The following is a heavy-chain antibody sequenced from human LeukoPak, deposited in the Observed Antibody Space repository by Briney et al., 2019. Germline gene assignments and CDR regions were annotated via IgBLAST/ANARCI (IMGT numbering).Heavy chain of an antibody. CDR2: IYYSASI. CDR1: GGSISSSSYY. J-gene: IGHJ4*02. CDR3: ARLTRLRTVAGRYFDY. V-gene: IGHV4-39*01. D-gene: IGHD6-19*01. Sequence: PSETLSLTCTVSGGSISSSSYYWGWVRQPPGKGLEWIGSIYYSASIYYNPSLKSRVTISVDTSKNQFSLKLSSVTAADTAVYYCARLTRLRTVAGRYFDYWGQGTLVTVSS.